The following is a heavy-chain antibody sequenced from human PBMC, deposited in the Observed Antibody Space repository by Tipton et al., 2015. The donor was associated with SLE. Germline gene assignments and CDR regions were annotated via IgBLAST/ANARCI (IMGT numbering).Heavy chain of an antibody. CDR1: GGSIIPFY. V-gene: IGHV4-59*01. Sequence: TLSLTCTVSGGSIIPFYWHWIRQSPGKGLEWIGYIFYTGSTNYNPSPKSRVTMLVDTSKNQVSLRLTYVTAADTAIYYCARGASAAGTYFWGQGTLVTVSS. D-gene: IGHD6-13*01. CDR3: ARGASAAGTYF. J-gene: IGHJ4*02. CDR2: IFYTGST.